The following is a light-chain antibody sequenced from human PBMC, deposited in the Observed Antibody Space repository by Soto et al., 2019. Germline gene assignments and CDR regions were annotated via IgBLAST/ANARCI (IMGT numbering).Light chain of an antibody. J-gene: IGKJ4*01. V-gene: IGKV1-39*01. CDR1: QSISSY. CDR3: QQSYSTPLT. CDR2: AAS. Sequence: DIQMTQSPSSLSASVGDRVTITCRASQSISSYLNWYQQKPGKAPKLLIYAASSLQSGVASRFSGSGSGTDFTLTISSLQPEDFATYYCQQSYSTPLTFXGGTKVDIK.